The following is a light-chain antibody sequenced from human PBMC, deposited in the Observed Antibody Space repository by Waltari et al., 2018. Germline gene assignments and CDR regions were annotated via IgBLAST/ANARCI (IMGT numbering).Light chain of an antibody. CDR3: NSYTSDNTFV. J-gene: IGLJ1*01. CDR1: SSDVGGYNY. V-gene: IGLV2-14*03. CDR2: DVS. Sequence: QSALTQPASVSGSPGQSITISCTGTSSDVGGYNYVSWYQHYPGKAPKLLIYDVSQRPSRVSNRFSASRSGYTASLTISGLQAEDEADYYCNSYTSDNTFVFGTGTKVTVL.